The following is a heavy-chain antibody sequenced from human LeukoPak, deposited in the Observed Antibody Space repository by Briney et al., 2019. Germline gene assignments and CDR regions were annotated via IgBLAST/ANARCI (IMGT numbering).Heavy chain of an antibody. CDR1: GGSISSGVYY. CDR2: ISDRGST. V-gene: IGHV4-31*03. Sequence: SETLSLTCTVSGGSISSGVYYWSWIRQHPGKGLEWVGYISDRGSTYYNPSLKSRVTVSVDTSKSQFSLKVSSVTAADTAVYYCARVLRYYDSSGYHLNPYFDYWGQGTLVTVSS. D-gene: IGHD3-22*01. CDR3: ARVLRYYDSSGYHLNPYFDY. J-gene: IGHJ4*02.